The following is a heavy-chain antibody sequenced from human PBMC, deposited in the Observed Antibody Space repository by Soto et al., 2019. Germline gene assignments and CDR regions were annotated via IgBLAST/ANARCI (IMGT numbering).Heavy chain of an antibody. Sequence: SETLSLTCTVSGGSISRGGYYWSWIRQHPGKGLEWIWYIYYSGSTYYNPSLKSRVTISVDTSKNQFSLKLSSVTAADTAVYYCAREIGANYYDSSGYYFDYWGQGTLVTVSS. J-gene: IGHJ4*02. D-gene: IGHD3-22*01. CDR1: GGSISRGGYY. CDR3: AREIGANYYDSSGYYFDY. CDR2: IYYSGST. V-gene: IGHV4-31*03.